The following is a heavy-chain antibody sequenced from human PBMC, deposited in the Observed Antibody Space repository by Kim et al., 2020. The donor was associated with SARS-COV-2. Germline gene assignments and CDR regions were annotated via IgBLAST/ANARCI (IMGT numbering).Heavy chain of an antibody. V-gene: IGHV3-33*01. Sequence: GGSLRLSCAASGFTFSSYGMHWVRQAPGKGLEWVAVIWYDGSNKYYADSVKGRFTISRDNSKNTLYLQMNSLRAEDTAVYYCARASLNYGGPDYWGQGTLVTVSS. D-gene: IGHD4-17*01. CDR2: IWYDGSNK. CDR3: ARASLNYGGPDY. J-gene: IGHJ4*02. CDR1: GFTFSSYG.